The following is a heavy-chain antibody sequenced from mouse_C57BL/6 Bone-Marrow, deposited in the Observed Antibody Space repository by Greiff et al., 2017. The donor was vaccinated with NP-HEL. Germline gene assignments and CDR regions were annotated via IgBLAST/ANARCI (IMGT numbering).Heavy chain of an antibody. CDR3: ASRQLRLRYYFDY. Sequence: VQLQQSGAELVKPGASVKLSCTASRFNIKDYYMHWVKQRTEQGLGWIGRIHPEDGETKYAPKFQGKPNKTADTSSNTAYLQLSSLTSEDTAVYYCASRQLRLRYYFDYWRQGTTLTVSS. CDR2: IHPEDGET. D-gene: IGHD3-2*02. CDR1: RFNIKDYY. V-gene: IGHV14-2*01. J-gene: IGHJ2*01.